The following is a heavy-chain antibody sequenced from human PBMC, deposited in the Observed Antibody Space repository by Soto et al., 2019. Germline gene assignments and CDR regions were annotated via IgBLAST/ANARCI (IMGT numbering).Heavy chain of an antibody. CDR1: GFTFSNFV. V-gene: IGHV3-30*18. CDR2: ILDDGTRK. CDR3: AKESDAFDL. J-gene: IGHJ3*01. Sequence: QVQLVESGGGVVQPGWSLGLSCAASGFTFSNFVMHWVRQAPGKGLEWVAVILDDGTRKYYEDSVKGRFTISRDNSKNTLYLPMNSLRVEDTAVYYCAKESDAFDLWGQGTMVTVSS.